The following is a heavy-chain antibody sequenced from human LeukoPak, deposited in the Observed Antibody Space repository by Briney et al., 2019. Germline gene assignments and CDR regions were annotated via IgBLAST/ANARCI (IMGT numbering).Heavy chain of an antibody. CDR1: GFTFDDYA. Sequence: SGGSLRLSCAASGFTFDDYAMHWVRQAPGKGLEWVSGISWNSGSIGYADSVKGRFTISRDNAKNSLYLQMNSLRSEDTAVYYCARGVLVVPAAKFYYYYYMDVWGKGTTVTISS. V-gene: IGHV3-9*01. CDR2: ISWNSGSI. D-gene: IGHD2-2*01. J-gene: IGHJ6*03. CDR3: ARGVLVVPAAKFYYYYYMDV.